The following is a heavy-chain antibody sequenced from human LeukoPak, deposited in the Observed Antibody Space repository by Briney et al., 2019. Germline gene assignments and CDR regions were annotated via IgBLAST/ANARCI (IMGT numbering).Heavy chain of an antibody. D-gene: IGHD6-19*01. CDR1: DGSISSGGYY. CDR3: ARAPGGWYASDY. V-gene: IGHV4-30-2*01. J-gene: IGHJ4*02. Sequence: SETLSLTCTVSDGSISSGGYYWSWIRQPPGKGLEWIGYIYHSGSTYYNPSLKSRVTISVDRSKNQFSLKLSSVTAADTAVYYCARAPGGWYASDYWGQGTLVTVSS. CDR2: IYHSGST.